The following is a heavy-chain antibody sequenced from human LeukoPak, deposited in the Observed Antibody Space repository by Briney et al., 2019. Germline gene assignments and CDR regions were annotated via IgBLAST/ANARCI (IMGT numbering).Heavy chain of an antibody. Sequence: PGGSLRLSCAVSGFPVYTNSMNWVRQVPGKGLEWVSVIYTGSTTHYADSVKGRFTISRDNSKNTLYLEMNSLRAEDTAVYYCARDGGSGRGYYYYYGMDVWGQGTTVTVSS. D-gene: IGHD1-26*01. CDR1: GFPVYTNS. J-gene: IGHJ6*02. CDR3: ARDGGSGRGYYYYYGMDV. V-gene: IGHV3-53*01. CDR2: IYTGSTT.